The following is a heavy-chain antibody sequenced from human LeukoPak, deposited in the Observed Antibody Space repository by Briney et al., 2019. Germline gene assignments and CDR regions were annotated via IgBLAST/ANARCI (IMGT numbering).Heavy chain of an antibody. J-gene: IGHJ5*02. V-gene: IGHV4-31*03. CDR3: AAQDVNWFDP. Sequence: KSSETLSLTCTVSGGSISSGGYYWSWIRQHPGKGLEWIGYIYYSGSTYYNPSLKSRVTISVDTSKNQFSLKLSSVTAADTAEYYCAAQDVNWFDPWGQGTLVTVSS. CDR1: GGSISSGGYY. CDR2: IYYSGST. D-gene: IGHD2-15*01.